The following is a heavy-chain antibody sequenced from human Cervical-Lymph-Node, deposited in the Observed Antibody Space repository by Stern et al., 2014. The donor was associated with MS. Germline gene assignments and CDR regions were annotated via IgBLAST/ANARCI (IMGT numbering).Heavy chain of an antibody. CDR1: GFIFTKHW. V-gene: IGHV5-51*01. Sequence: VQLGQSGAEVKKPGESLRISCKGSGFIFTKHWIEWGRQMPGKGLEWMGIIFPGDSDARYSPLFEGQVTISADKSISTVYLHWNSLKASDTAMYYCARRDGPWGQGTLVTVSS. J-gene: IGHJ4*02. CDR2: IFPGDSDA. D-gene: IGHD2-8*01. CDR3: ARRDGP.